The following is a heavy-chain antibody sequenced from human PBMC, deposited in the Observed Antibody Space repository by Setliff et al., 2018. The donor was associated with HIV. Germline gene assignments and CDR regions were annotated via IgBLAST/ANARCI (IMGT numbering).Heavy chain of an antibody. J-gene: IGHJ4*02. CDR1: RFTFSNYW. Sequence: PGGSLRLSCAASRFTFSNYWMSWVRQAPGKGLEWVANIKQDGSERPHVDSVKGRFTIARDNAKNSLYLQMNSLRAEDTAVYYCAQITVMGYWGQGTLVTVSS. CDR2: IKQDGSER. D-gene: IGHD4-4*01. V-gene: IGHV3-7*01. CDR3: AQITVMGY.